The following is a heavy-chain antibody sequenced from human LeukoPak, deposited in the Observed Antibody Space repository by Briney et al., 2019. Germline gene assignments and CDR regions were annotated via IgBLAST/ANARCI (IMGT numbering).Heavy chain of an antibody. Sequence: SQTLSLTCAVSGGSISSGGYSWSWIRQPPGKGLERIGYIYHSGSTYYNPSLKSRVTISVDRSKNQFSLKLRSVTAADTAVYYCARGRVIIGSVVAPTPIFDPWGQGTLVTVSS. CDR2: IYHSGST. CDR1: GGSISSGGYS. V-gene: IGHV4-30-2*01. CDR3: ARGRVIIGSVVAPTPIFDP. D-gene: IGHD3-3*01. J-gene: IGHJ5*02.